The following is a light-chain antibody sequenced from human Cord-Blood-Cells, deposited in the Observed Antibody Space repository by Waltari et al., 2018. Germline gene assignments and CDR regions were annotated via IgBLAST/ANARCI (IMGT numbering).Light chain of an antibody. CDR1: QSISSY. Sequence: STQSTWVGDRVTITCRASQSISSYLNWYQQKPGKAPKLLIYAAASLQSGVPSRFSGSGSGTDFTLTISSLQPEDFATYYCQQSYSTPPTFGQGTKVEIK. V-gene: IGKV1-39*01. CDR2: AAA. J-gene: IGKJ1*01. CDR3: QQSYSTPPT.